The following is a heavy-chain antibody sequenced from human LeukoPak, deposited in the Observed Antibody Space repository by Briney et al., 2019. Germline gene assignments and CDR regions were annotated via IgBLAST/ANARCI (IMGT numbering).Heavy chain of an antibody. Sequence: ASVKVSCKASGYTFTNYYIHWVRQAPGQGLEWMGRINPNSGDTNYAHKFQGRVTMTRDTSISTAYMGLSRLRSDDTALYYCARGGTEASSGDYWGQGALVTVSS. V-gene: IGHV1-2*06. J-gene: IGHJ4*02. CDR1: GYTFTNYY. D-gene: IGHD3-10*01. CDR3: ARGGTEASSGDY. CDR2: INPNSGDT.